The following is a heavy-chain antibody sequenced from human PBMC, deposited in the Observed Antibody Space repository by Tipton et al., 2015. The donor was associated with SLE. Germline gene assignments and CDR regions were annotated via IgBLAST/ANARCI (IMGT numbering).Heavy chain of an antibody. CDR1: GGSFSGYY. V-gene: IGHV4-34*01. CDR2: IYYSGST. CDR3: ARDPSGWYNY. J-gene: IGHJ4*02. D-gene: IGHD6-19*01. Sequence: TLSLTCAVYGGSFSGYYWSWIRQPPGKGLEWIGEIYYSGSTYYNPSLKSRVTISVDTSKNQFSLKLSSVTAADTAVYYCARDPSGWYNYWGQGTLVTVSS.